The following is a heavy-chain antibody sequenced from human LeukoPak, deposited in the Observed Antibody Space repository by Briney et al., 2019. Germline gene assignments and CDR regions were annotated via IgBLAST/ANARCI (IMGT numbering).Heavy chain of an antibody. V-gene: IGHV1-46*01. D-gene: IGHD3-22*01. CDR1: GYTFTSYY. J-gene: IGHJ4*02. CDR3: ARGSRYYDSSGYYFDY. Sequence: ASVKVSRKASGYTFTSYYMHWVRQAPGQGLEWMGIINPSGGSTSYAQKFQGRVTMTRDTSTGTVYMELSSLRSEDTAVYYCARGSRYYDSSGYYFDYWGQGTLVTVSS. CDR2: INPSGGST.